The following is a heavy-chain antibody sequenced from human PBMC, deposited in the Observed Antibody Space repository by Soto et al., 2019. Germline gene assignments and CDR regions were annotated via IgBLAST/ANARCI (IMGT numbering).Heavy chain of an antibody. CDR1: GGTFSSYA. CDR3: AITRRYSYNYYYYGMDV. D-gene: IGHD5-18*01. Sequence: GASVKVSCKASGGTFSSYAISWVRQAPGQGLEWMGGIIPIFGTANYAQKFQGRVTITADESTSTAYMELSSLRSEDTAVYYCAITRRYSYNYYYYGMDVWGQGTTVTVSS. CDR2: IIPIFGTA. V-gene: IGHV1-69*13. J-gene: IGHJ6*02.